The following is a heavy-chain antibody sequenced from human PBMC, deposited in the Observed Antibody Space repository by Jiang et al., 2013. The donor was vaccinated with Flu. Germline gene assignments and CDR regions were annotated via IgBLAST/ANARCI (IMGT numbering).Heavy chain of an antibody. D-gene: IGHD4-11*01. V-gene: IGHV3-7*01. CDR2: INQDGSXK. CDR3: ARGGNYRIDY. J-gene: IGHJ4*02. Sequence: RQAPGKGLEWVANINQDGSXKYYXDSVKGRFTISRDNAKNSLYLQMNSLRAEDTAVYYCARGGNYRIDYWGQGTLVTVSS.